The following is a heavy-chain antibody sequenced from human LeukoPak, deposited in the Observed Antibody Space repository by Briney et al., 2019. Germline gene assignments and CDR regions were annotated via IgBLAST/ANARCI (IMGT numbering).Heavy chain of an antibody. J-gene: IGHJ4*02. CDR2: ISRDGATT. CDR1: GFTFRTNA. Sequence: PGGSLRLSCAASGFTFRTNAMSWVRQAPGKGLEWVSRISRDGATTHYAGSVKGRFTISRDNAKNMVYLQMDSLSAEDTAVYYCVRLLDIDYWGQGTLVTVSS. D-gene: IGHD2-21*02. V-gene: IGHV3-23*01. CDR3: VRLLDIDY.